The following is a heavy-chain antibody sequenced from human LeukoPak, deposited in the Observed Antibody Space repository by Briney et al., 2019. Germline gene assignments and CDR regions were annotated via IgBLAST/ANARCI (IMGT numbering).Heavy chain of an antibody. Sequence: SETLSLTCTVSGTSIKTTTYYWAWIRQPPGKGLEWIGSIYENGNSYYNPSLKSRVTISVDTSKNQFSLKLSSVTAADTAVYYCARGHCSSTSCPGHYYYYYMDVWGKGTTVTVSS. CDR3: ARGHCSSTSCPGHYYYYYMDV. CDR2: IYENGNS. V-gene: IGHV4-39*07. D-gene: IGHD2-2*01. CDR1: GTSIKTTTYY. J-gene: IGHJ6*03.